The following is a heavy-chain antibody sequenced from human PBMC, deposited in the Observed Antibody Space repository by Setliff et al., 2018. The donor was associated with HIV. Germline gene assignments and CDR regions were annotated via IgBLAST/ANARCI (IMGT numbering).Heavy chain of an antibody. V-gene: IGHV1-69*05. CDR2: IIPISGTV. CDR1: GGTFSSYA. Sequence: ASVKVSCKASGGTFSSYAISWVRQAPGQGLGWMGGIIPISGTVNYAQKFWGRVTITTHESTSTAYMELSSLRSEDTAVYYCARDFGGYCSSMSCPGLFDPWGQGTLVTVSS. D-gene: IGHD2-2*01. J-gene: IGHJ5*02. CDR3: ARDFGGYCSSMSCPGLFDP.